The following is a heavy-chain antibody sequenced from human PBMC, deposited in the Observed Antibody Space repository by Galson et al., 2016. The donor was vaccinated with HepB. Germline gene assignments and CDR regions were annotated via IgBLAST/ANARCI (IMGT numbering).Heavy chain of an antibody. V-gene: IGHV4-59*01. J-gene: IGHJ4*02. Sequence: SETLSLTCTLSGGSISNYYWMWIRQPPGKGLEWIGYISYSGNTRYNPSVKSRVTISIDMYKNQFSLKLRPVTAADTAVYYCARGLGYDYSNYEPGFWGQGTLVTVSS. CDR3: ARGLGYDYSNYEPGF. D-gene: IGHD4-11*01. CDR2: ISYSGNT. CDR1: GGSISNYY.